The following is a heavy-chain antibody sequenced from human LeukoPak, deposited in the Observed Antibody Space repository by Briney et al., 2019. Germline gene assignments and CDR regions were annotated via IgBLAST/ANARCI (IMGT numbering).Heavy chain of an antibody. J-gene: IGHJ4*02. Sequence: SETLSLTCTVSGVSINSNTYYWSWIRQPPGKGLEWIGYIYYSGSTNYNPSLKSRVTISVDTSKNQFSLRLSSVTAADTAVYYCARVTGYVMEDYFDYWGQGTLVTVSS. V-gene: IGHV4-61*01. CDR3: ARVTGYVMEDYFDY. CDR2: IYYSGST. CDR1: GVSINSNTYY. D-gene: IGHD6-13*01.